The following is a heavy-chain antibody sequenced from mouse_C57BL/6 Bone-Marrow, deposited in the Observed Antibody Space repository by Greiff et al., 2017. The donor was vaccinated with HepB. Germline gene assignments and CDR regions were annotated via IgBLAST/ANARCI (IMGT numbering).Heavy chain of an antibody. J-gene: IGHJ2*01. V-gene: IGHV1-61*01. Sequence: QVQLQQPGAELVRPGSSVKLSCKASGYTFTSYWMDWVKQRPGQGLEWIGNIYPSDSETHYNQKFKDKATLTVDKSSSTADMQLSSLTSEDSAVYYCARADHHTYSTGGRDYWGQGTTLTVSS. CDR3: ARADHHTYSTGGRDY. D-gene: IGHD5-1-1*01. CDR2: IYPSDSET. CDR1: GYTFTSYW.